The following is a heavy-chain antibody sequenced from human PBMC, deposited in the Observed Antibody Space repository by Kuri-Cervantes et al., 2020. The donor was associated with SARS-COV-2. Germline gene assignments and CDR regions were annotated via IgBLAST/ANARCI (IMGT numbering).Heavy chain of an antibody. J-gene: IGHJ3*02. Sequence: GTLCLTCAASGVTFSNDWMSWVRQAPGKGLEWVGRIKSKTDGRTTDYAAPVKGRFTISRDDSKNTLYLQMNSLKTEDTAVYYCTTDHDYGDYRNAFDIWGQGTMVTVSS. CDR1: GVTFSNDW. CDR3: TTDHDYGDYRNAFDI. D-gene: IGHD4-17*01. V-gene: IGHV3-15*01. CDR2: IKSKTDGRTT.